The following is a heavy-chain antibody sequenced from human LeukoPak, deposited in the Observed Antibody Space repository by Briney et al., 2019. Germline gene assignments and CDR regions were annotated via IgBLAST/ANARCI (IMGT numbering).Heavy chain of an antibody. CDR1: GVSISSGSNY. CDR2: IYHSGST. Sequence: PSETLSLTCSVSGVSISSGSNYWGWIRQPPGKGLEWIGSIYHSGSTYYNPSLKSRVTISVDTSKNQFSLKLSSVTAADTAVYYCARDPGGTLRLGELSLYGSFDFFDYWGQGTLVTVSS. J-gene: IGHJ4*02. D-gene: IGHD3-16*02. CDR3: ARDPGGTLRLGELSLYGSFDFFDY. V-gene: IGHV4-39*07.